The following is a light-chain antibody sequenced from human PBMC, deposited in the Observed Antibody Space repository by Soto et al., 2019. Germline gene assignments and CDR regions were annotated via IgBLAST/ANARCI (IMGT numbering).Light chain of an antibody. CDR2: KAS. Sequence: DIPMTQSPSAVPASVGDRVTITCRANQSISTWLAWYQQKPGKAPNLLIYKASRLESGVPSRFSGSGSGTDFTLTISSLQPEDVATYFCQQSYRTPITFGQGTRLAIK. CDR1: QSISTW. CDR3: QQSYRTPIT. J-gene: IGKJ5*01. V-gene: IGKV1-5*03.